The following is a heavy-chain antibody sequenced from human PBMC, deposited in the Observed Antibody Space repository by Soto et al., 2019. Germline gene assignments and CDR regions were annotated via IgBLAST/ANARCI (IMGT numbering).Heavy chain of an antibody. Sequence: SETLSLTCTVSGGSISDHYYMWIRQSPGKGLEYIGYIYNGGRTYYNPSLKSRVTISVDTSKNQFSLKLSSVTAADTAVYYCACIFSGGYGYGFYYYGMDVWGQGTTVTVSS. CDR3: ACIFSGGYGYGFYYYGMDV. D-gene: IGHD5-18*01. CDR2: IYNGGRT. CDR1: GGSISDHY. V-gene: IGHV4-59*04. J-gene: IGHJ6*02.